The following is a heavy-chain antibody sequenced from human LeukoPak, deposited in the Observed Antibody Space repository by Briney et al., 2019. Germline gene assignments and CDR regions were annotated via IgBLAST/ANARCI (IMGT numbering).Heavy chain of an antibody. CDR1: GYTFTSHY. CDR2: INPSGGST. Sequence: ASVKVSCKASGYTFTSHYIHWVRQAPGQGLEWMGIINPSGGSTTYAQKFQGRVSMTRDTSTRTVYMELSSMRSEDTAVYFCARAMVRGLSNPFDDWGQGTLVTVSS. V-gene: IGHV1-46*01. D-gene: IGHD3-10*01. J-gene: IGHJ4*02. CDR3: ARAMVRGLSNPFDD.